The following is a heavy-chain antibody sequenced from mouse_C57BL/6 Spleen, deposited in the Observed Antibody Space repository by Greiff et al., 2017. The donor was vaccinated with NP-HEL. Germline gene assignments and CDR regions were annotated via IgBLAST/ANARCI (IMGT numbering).Heavy chain of an antibody. V-gene: IGHV5-6*01. CDR2: ISSGGSYT. CDR3: ARPDYYGSSYGAMDY. Sequence: EVMLVESGGDLVKPGGSLKLSCAASGFTFSSYGMSWVRQTPDKRLEWVATISSGGSYTYYPDSVKGRFTISRDNAKNTLYLQMSSLKSEDTAMYYCARPDYYGSSYGAMDYWGQGTSVTVSS. CDR1: GFTFSSYG. D-gene: IGHD1-1*01. J-gene: IGHJ4*01.